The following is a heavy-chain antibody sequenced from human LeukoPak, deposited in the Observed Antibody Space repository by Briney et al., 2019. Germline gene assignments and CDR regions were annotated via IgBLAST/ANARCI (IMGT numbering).Heavy chain of an antibody. CDR3: TTVSLVVVSTTRGDF. J-gene: IGHJ4*02. D-gene: IGHD2-8*02. V-gene: IGHV3-15*04. CDR2: IETKDDGGTT. CDR1: GFTFSNAW. Sequence: GGSLRLSCTASGFTFSNAWMSWVRQAPGKGLEWVGRIETKDDGGTTDYAAPVKGRFSISRDDSKNSLYLQMNSLKTDDMAVYYCTTVSLVVVSTTRGDFWGQGTLVTVSS.